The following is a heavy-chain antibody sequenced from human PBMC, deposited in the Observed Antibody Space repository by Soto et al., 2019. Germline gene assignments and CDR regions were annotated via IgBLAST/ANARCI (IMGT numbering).Heavy chain of an antibody. J-gene: IGHJ3*02. Sequence: SEALSLTSTVSGGSSSGGDYYWSCIRQPPGNGLEWIGYIYYSGNTYYNPSLKSRVTISVDTSKNQFSLKLSSVTAADTAVYYCARDFYDYGDYDRPRVAFDIWVQGTMVTVSS. CDR2: IYYSGNT. D-gene: IGHD4-17*01. CDR3: ARDFYDYGDYDRPRVAFDI. CDR1: GGSSSGGDYY. V-gene: IGHV4-30-4*01.